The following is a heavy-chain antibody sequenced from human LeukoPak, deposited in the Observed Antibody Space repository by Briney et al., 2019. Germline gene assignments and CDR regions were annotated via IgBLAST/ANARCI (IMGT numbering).Heavy chain of an antibody. D-gene: IGHD3-10*01. CDR1: GFTFSSYS. J-gene: IGHJ4*02. V-gene: IGHV3-48*04. CDR3: ARAYGSGSYGFDY. CDR2: ISSSSSTI. Sequence: GGSLRLSCAASGFTFSSYSMNWVRQAPGKGLEWVSYISSSSSTIYYADSVKGRFTMSRDNAKNSLYLQMNSLRAEDTAVYYCARAYGSGSYGFDYWGQGTLVTVSS.